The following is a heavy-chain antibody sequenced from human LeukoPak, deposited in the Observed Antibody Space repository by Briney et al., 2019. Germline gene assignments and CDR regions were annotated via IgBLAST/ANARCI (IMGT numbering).Heavy chain of an antibody. CDR2: INSDGSST. CDR1: GFTFSSYW. D-gene: IGHD3-22*01. Sequence: GGSLRLSCAASGFTFSSYWMHWVRQAPGKGLVRVSRINSDGSSTSYADSVKGRFTTSRDNAKNTLYLQMNSLRAEDTAVYYCARDRKVVARRGFDPWGQGTLVTVSS. V-gene: IGHV3-74*01. J-gene: IGHJ5*02. CDR3: ARDRKVVARRGFDP.